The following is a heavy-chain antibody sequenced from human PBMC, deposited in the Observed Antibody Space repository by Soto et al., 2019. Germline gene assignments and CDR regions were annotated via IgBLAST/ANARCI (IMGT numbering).Heavy chain of an antibody. CDR3: TYSWGDHRYFDN. D-gene: IGHD3-10*01. Sequence: EVQLVESGGGLVQPGGSLRLSCSASGFTFSDHYMDWVGQAPGKGLEWVGRIRKKAYSYTTEYAASVKDRFTISRDDSRSSVYLQMNSLKIEDTAVYYCTYSWGDHRYFDNWGQGTLVTVSS. CDR1: GFTFSDHY. J-gene: IGHJ4*02. V-gene: IGHV3-72*01. CDR2: IRKKAYSYTT.